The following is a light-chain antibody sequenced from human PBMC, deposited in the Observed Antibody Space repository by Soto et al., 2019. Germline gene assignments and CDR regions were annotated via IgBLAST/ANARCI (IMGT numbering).Light chain of an antibody. J-gene: IGKJ2*01. Sequence: DFQLTSSISSLSAXVGDXVTIXXRASQRISSYLNWYQQKPGKAPKLLIYAASSLKSGVPSRFSRSGSGTDFTLTISSLQPEDFAPYYCQQSYIKPIPFG. V-gene: IGKV1-39*01. CDR3: QQSYIKPIP. CDR1: QRISSY. CDR2: AAS.